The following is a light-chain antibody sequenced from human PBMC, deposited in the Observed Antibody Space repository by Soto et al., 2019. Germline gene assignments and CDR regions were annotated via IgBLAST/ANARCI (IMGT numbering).Light chain of an antibody. CDR2: AAS. Sequence: EVVLTQSPGTLSLSPGERATLSCRASQIVTINSLAWYQQKPGRPPRLLIYAASTRASAIPDRFSGSGSGTDFTLTISRLQPEDFALYYCQQYGDSPFTFGPGTRVDVK. V-gene: IGKV3-20*01. CDR3: QQYGDSPFT. J-gene: IGKJ3*01. CDR1: QIVTINS.